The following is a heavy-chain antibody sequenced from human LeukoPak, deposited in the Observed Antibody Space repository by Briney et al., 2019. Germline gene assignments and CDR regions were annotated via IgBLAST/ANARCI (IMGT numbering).Heavy chain of an antibody. J-gene: IGHJ4*02. V-gene: IGHV3-74*01. Sequence: GGSLRLSCAASGFTFSSSWMHWVRQAPGKGLVWVSRISDDGSSTSYVDSVKGRFTISRDSSKNTLYLQMHSLRAEDTAVYYCAKDFSSSWFHFDYWGQGTLVTVSS. CDR3: AKDFSSSWFHFDY. D-gene: IGHD6-13*01. CDR2: ISDDGSST. CDR1: GFTFSSSW.